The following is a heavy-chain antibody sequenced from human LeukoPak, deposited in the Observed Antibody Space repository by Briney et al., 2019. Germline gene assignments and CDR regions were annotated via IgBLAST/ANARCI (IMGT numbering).Heavy chain of an antibody. CDR1: GGSISSYY. J-gene: IGHJ4*02. Sequence: SETLSLTCTVSGGSISSYYWSWIRQPPGKGLEWIGYIYYSGSTNYNPSLKSRVTISVDTSENQFSLKLSSVTAADTAVYYCASVGATGGSFDYWGQGTLVTVSS. CDR3: ASVGATGGSFDY. V-gene: IGHV4-59*01. CDR2: IYYSGST. D-gene: IGHD1-26*01.